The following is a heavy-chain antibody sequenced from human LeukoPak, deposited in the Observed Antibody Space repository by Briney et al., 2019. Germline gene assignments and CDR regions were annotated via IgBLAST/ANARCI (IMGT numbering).Heavy chain of an antibody. Sequence: GESLKISCKGSGYSFTSYWIGWVRQMPGKGLEWMGIIYPGDSDTRYSPSFQGQVTISADKSISTAYLQWSSLKASDTAMYYCARHQGYYDSSGYVASSATDAFDIWGQGTMGTVSS. J-gene: IGHJ3*02. CDR1: GYSFTSYW. D-gene: IGHD3-22*01. CDR3: ARHQGYYDSSGYVASSATDAFDI. CDR2: IYPGDSDT. V-gene: IGHV5-51*01.